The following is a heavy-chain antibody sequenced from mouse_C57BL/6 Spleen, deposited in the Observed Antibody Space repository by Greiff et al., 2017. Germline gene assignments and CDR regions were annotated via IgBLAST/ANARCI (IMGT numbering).Heavy chain of an antibody. Sequence: QVQLQKPGAELVKPGASVKMSCKASGYTFTSYWITWVKQRPGKGLEWIGDIYPGSGSTNYNEKFMSKATLTVDTSSSTAYMQLSSLTSEDSAVYYCAMVYDYWYFDVWGTGATVTVSS. CDR1: GYTFTSYW. V-gene: IGHV1-55*01. J-gene: IGHJ1*03. D-gene: IGHD2-12*01. CDR2: IYPGSGST. CDR3: AMVYDYWYFDV.